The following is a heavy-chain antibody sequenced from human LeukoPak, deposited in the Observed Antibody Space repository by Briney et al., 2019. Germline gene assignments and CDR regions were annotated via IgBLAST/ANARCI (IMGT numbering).Heavy chain of an antibody. CDR3: ARVDSSSGYFEY. CDR1: GGSISSHY. D-gene: IGHD6-6*01. V-gene: IGHV4-59*11. Sequence: KPSETLSLTCTVSGGSISSHYWTSIRQPPGXGLECIGYIYYRGGTNYNPYLQSRVTISVDTSKNQFSMKVTSVTAADTAVYYCARVDSSSGYFEYWGQGTLVTVSS. J-gene: IGHJ4*02. CDR2: IYYRGGT.